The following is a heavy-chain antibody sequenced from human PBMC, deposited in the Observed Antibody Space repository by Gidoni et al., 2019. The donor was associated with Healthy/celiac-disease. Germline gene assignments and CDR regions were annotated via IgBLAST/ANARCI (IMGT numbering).Heavy chain of an antibody. CDR1: GFTFSSYG. CDR2: IWYDGSNK. Sequence: QVQLVESGGGVVQPGRSLRLSCAASGFTFSSYGMHWVRQAPGKGLEWVAVIWYDGSNKYYADSVKGRFTISRDNSKNTLYLQMNSLRAEDTAVYYCARGGQVGATPFDYWGQGTLVTVSS. D-gene: IGHD1-26*01. V-gene: IGHV3-33*01. J-gene: IGHJ4*02. CDR3: ARGGQVGATPFDY.